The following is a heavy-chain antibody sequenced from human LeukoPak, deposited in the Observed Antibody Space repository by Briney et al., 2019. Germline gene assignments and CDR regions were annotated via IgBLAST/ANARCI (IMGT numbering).Heavy chain of an antibody. CDR3: ARGRFLEWSYYYYMDV. CDR1: GGSFSGYF. CDR2: INHSGST. D-gene: IGHD3-3*01. J-gene: IGHJ6*03. V-gene: IGHV4-34*01. Sequence: SGTLSLTCAVYGGSFSGYFWIWIRQPPGKGLEWIGEINHSGSTNYNPSLKSRVTISVDTSKNQFSLKLSSVTAADTAVYYCARGRFLEWSYYYYMDVWGKGTTVTVSS.